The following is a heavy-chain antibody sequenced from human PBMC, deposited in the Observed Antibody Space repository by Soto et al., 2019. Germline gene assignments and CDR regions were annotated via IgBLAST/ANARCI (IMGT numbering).Heavy chain of an antibody. CDR3: ASFVLGYCGGGSCYSGYFDS. CDR1: GGTFSSYA. J-gene: IGHJ4*02. Sequence: QVQLVQSGAEVKKPGSSVKVSCKASGGTFSSYAISWVRQAPGQGLEWMGGIIPIFGTANYAQKFQGRVTITADEFTSPAYMELSSLSSEDTGVYYCASFVLGYCGGGSCYSGYFDSWGQGTLVAVSS. V-gene: IGHV1-69*12. CDR2: IIPIFGTA. D-gene: IGHD2-15*01.